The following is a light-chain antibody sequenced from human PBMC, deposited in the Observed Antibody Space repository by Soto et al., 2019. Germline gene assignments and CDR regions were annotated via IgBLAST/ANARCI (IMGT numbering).Light chain of an antibody. V-gene: IGKV3-15*01. CDR2: AAS. CDR1: QYVSFN. CDR3: QQYTNWPPGT. Sequence: MTQSPATLSVSPGETATLSCRASQYVSFNLAWYQQKPGQGPRLLIYAASTRATNIPDRFRGIASGTEFTLTIISLQTEDSAIYFCQQYTNWPPGTFGQGTKLEIK. J-gene: IGKJ1*01.